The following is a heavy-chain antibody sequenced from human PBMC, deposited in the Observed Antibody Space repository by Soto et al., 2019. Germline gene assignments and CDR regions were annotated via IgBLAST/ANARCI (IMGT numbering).Heavy chain of an antibody. CDR2: ISGSGGST. Sequence: PVGSLRLSCAASGFTFSSYAMSWVRQAPGKGLEWVSGISGSGGSTYYADSVKGRFTISRDNSKNTLYLQMNSLRAEDTAVYYCAAFDFWSGYYASDYWGQGTLVTVSS. CDR3: AAFDFWSGYYASDY. D-gene: IGHD3-3*01. V-gene: IGHV3-23*01. CDR1: GFTFSSYA. J-gene: IGHJ4*02.